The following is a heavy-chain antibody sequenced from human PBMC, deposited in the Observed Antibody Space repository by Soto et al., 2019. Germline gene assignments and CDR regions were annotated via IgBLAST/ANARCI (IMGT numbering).Heavy chain of an antibody. Sequence: PSETLSLTCAVSGASISGSYYYWAWLRQSPGKGPEWIGSVFYTGFTSYNPSLESRVSVSVDTSKSQFSLKLSAVTAADTAVYYCANSQKGYNWNYFDHWGQGALVNVSS. CDR2: VFYTGFT. D-gene: IGHD1-20*01. V-gene: IGHV4-39*01. J-gene: IGHJ4*02. CDR3: ANSQKGYNWNYFDH. CDR1: GASISGSYYY.